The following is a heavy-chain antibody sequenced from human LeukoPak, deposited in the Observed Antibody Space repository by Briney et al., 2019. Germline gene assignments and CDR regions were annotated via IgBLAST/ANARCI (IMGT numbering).Heavy chain of an antibody. CDR2: VYYSGST. CDR1: GGSITSYY. D-gene: IGHD3-22*01. Sequence: SETLSLTCAVPGGSITSYYWSWIRQPPGKRLEWIGYVYYSGSTNYNPSLKSRLSISVDTSKNQFSLKLSSVTAADTAVYYCARGQDYFDSEYYFGYWGQGTLVTVSS. J-gene: IGHJ4*02. CDR3: ARGQDYFDSEYYFGY. V-gene: IGHV4-59*01.